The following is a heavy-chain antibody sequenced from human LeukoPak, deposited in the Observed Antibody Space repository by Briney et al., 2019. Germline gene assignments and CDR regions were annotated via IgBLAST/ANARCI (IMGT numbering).Heavy chain of an antibody. CDR3: AKDKKESGSYPDAFDI. Sequence: GGSLRLSCAASGFTFDTYGMHWVRQAPGKGLGWVAFIRYDGSNKYYADSVKGRFTISRDNSKSTLSLQMNSLRTEDTAVYYCAKDKKESGSYPDAFDIWGQGTMVTVSS. D-gene: IGHD1-26*01. CDR1: GFTFDTYG. V-gene: IGHV3-30*02. CDR2: IRYDGSNK. J-gene: IGHJ3*02.